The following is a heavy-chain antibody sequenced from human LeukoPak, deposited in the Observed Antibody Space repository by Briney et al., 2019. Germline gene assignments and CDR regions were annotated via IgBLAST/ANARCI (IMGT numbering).Heavy chain of an antibody. CDR1: GFTFSNYW. J-gene: IGHJ4*02. D-gene: IGHD6-19*01. V-gene: IGHV3-7*04. CDR2: ISQEGSDE. Sequence: PGGSLRLSCAASGFTFSNYWMTWVRQAPGKGLEWVAHISQEGSDELYVDSVKGRFTISRDNARNSLYLQMNSLRAEDTAVYYCVRDRGWYTFNYWGQGTLVPVSS. CDR3: VRDRGWYTFNY.